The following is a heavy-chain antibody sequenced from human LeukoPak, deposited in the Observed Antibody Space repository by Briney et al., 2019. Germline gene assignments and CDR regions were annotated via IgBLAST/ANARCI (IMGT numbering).Heavy chain of an antibody. CDR1: GGSISSHY. Sequence: SETLSLNCSVSGGSISSHYWSWIRQPPGKGLEWIGYIYYSGRINYNPSFKSRVTISADTSKNQLSLKVTSVTAADTAVYYCVRGPGDYYSTDYWGQGTLVTVSS. V-gene: IGHV4-59*11. CDR2: IYYSGRI. D-gene: IGHD2-21*01. J-gene: IGHJ4*02. CDR3: VRGPGDYYSTDY.